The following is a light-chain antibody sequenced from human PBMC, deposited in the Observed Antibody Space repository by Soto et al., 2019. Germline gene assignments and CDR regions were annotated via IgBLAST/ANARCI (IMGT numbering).Light chain of an antibody. CDR1: SSDVGGYNY. Sequence: QSVLTQPPSASGSPGQSVTISCTGTSSDVGGYNYVSWYQQHPGKAPKLMIYEVSKRPSGVPDRFSGSKSGTSATLGITGLQTGDEADYYCGTWDSSLSAVIFGGGTKVTVL. J-gene: IGLJ2*01. V-gene: IGLV2-8*01. CDR3: GTWDSSLSAVI. CDR2: EVS.